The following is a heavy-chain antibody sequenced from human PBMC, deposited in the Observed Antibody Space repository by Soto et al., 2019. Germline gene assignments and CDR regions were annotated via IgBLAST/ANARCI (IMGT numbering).Heavy chain of an antibody. Sequence: SETLSLTCTVSGGSMSSYYWTWLRQSPGRGLEWIGYISYSGSTYYNPSLKSRVTISADTSKNQFSLRMNSMIAADTAVYYCTRADPDASVGYWGQGTLVTVSS. CDR1: GGSMSSYY. CDR2: ISYSGST. J-gene: IGHJ4*02. D-gene: IGHD2-15*01. CDR3: TRADPDASVGY. V-gene: IGHV4-59*01.